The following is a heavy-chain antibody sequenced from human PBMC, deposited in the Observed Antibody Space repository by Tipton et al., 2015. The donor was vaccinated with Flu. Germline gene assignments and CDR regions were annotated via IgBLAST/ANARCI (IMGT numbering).Heavy chain of an antibody. J-gene: IGHJ3*02. CDR1: GGSISSGDYY. CDR2: IYYSGST. V-gene: IGHV4-30-4*01. Sequence: TLSLTCTVSGGSISSGDYYWSWIRQPPEKGLEWIGYIYYSGSTYYNPSLKSRVTISVDTSKNQFSLKLSSVTAADTAVYYCARSITRDAFDIWGQGTMVTVSS. D-gene: IGHD2-2*01. CDR3: ARSITRDAFDI.